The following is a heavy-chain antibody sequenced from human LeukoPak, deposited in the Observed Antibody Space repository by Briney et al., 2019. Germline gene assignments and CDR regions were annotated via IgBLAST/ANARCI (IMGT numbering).Heavy chain of an antibody. J-gene: IGHJ4*02. V-gene: IGHV3-74*01. CDR2: INSDGSST. CDR3: ARDKLRCSSTSCYNFDY. CDR1: GLTFNSYW. D-gene: IGHD2-2*02. Sequence: PGGSLRLSCAASGLTFNSYWMHWVRQAPAKGLVWVSRINSDGSSTGYADSVKGRFTISRDNAKNTLSLQMNSLRAEDTAVYYCARDKLRCSSTSCYNFDYWGQGALVTVSS.